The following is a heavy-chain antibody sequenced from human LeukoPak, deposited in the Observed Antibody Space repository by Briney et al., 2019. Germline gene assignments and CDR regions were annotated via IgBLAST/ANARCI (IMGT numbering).Heavy chain of an antibody. Sequence: ASVTVSCKASGYTFTSYAMHWVRQAPGQRLEWMGWINAGNGNTKYSQKFQGRVTITRDTSASTAYMELSRLRSDDTAVYYWARDSYYYDSSGYNDYWGQGTLVTVSS. CDR2: INAGNGNT. CDR1: GYTFTSYA. J-gene: IGHJ4*02. CDR3: ARDSYYYDSSGYNDY. V-gene: IGHV1-3*01. D-gene: IGHD3-22*01.